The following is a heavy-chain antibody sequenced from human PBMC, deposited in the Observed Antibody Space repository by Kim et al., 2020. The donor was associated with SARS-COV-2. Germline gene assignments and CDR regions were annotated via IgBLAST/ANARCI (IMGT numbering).Heavy chain of an antibody. V-gene: IGHV3-23*01. CDR3: AKIGAHRSWYKGANWFDP. CDR1: GFTFSSYA. Sequence: GGSLRLSCAASGFTFSSYAMSWVRQAPGKGLEWVSAISGSGGSTYYADSVKGRFTISRDNSKNTLNLQMNSLRAEDTAVYYCAKIGAHRSWYKGANWFDPWGQGPLVTVSS. CDR2: ISGSGGST. J-gene: IGHJ5*02. D-gene: IGHD6-13*01.